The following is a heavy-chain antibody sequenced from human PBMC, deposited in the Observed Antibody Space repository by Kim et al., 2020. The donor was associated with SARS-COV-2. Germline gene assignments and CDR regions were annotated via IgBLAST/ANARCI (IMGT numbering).Heavy chain of an antibody. CDR1: GFTFSSYG. V-gene: IGHV3-33*01. D-gene: IGHD3-10*01. CDR2: IWYDGSNK. CDR3: ARESFFWVHGSGSYYPDY. Sequence: GGSLRLSCAASGFTFSSYGMHWVRQAPGKGLEWVAVIWYDGSNKYYADSVKGRFTISRDNSKNTLYLQMNSLRAEDTAVYYCARESFFWVHGSGSYYPDYWGQGTLVTVSS. J-gene: IGHJ4*02.